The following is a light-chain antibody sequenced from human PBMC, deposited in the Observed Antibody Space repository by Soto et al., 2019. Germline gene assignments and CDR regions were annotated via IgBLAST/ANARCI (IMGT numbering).Light chain of an antibody. V-gene: IGKV1-39*01. CDR3: QQSYSTPWT. CDR2: AAS. CDR1: QSISSY. Sequence: DIQMTQSPSSLSASVGDRVTITCRASQSISSYLNWYQQKQGKAPKLLIYAASSLQSGVPSRFSGSGSGTEFTLTISSLQPEDFATYYWQQSYSTPWTFGQGTKVDSK. J-gene: IGKJ1*01.